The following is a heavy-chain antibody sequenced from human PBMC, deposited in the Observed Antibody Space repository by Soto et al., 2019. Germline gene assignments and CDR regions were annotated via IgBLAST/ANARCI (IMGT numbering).Heavy chain of an antibody. Sequence: QVQLVQSGAEVKKPGSSVKVSCKASGGTFSSYAISWVRQAPGQGLEWMGGIIPIFGTANYAQKFQGRVTITADESTSTAYMELSSLRSEDTAVYYFASYDSVWGSYRRAYYFCMDVWGQGNTVTVSS. J-gene: IGHJ6*02. D-gene: IGHD3-16*02. V-gene: IGHV1-69*01. CDR1: GGTFSSYA. CDR2: IIPIFGTA. CDR3: ASYDSVWGSYRRAYYFCMDV.